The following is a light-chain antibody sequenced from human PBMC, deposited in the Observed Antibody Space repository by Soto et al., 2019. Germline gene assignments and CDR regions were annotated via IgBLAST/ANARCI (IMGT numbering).Light chain of an antibody. V-gene: IGKV3-11*01. J-gene: IGKJ1*01. CDR1: QSVYND. CDR2: DAS. CDR3: QQRSYWRT. Sequence: TQSPSTLSLSQGERATLSCRASQSVYNDLAWYQQKPGQAPRLLIYDASKRATGIPDRFSGSGSGTDYTLTISSLEPEDFAVYYCQQRSYWRTFGQGTKVDI.